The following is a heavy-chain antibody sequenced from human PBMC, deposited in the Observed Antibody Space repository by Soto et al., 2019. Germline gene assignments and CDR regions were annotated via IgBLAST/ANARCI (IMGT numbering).Heavy chain of an antibody. CDR1: GXLFRSYW. CDR3: AKPAPDMLVVPNGGFDY. V-gene: IGHV3-30*18. D-gene: IGHD2-15*01. Sequence: GSLRLYGAASGXLFRSYWMPWVRLAPGKGLEWVAAISFDGSDEHYAESVKCRFTISRDNSMNTMHLQMNSLREEDTAVYYCAKPAPDMLVVPNGGFDYWGQGTLGTVSS. CDR2: ISFDGSDE. J-gene: IGHJ4*02.